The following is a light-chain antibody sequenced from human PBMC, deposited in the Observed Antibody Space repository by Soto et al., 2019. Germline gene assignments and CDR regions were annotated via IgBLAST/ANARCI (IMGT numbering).Light chain of an antibody. J-gene: IGLJ1*01. CDR1: SSVVGRYNF. CDR3: CSYEGRYTHV. V-gene: IGLV2-11*01. CDR2: DVI. Sequence: QSALTQPRSVSGSPGQSVTISCTGTSSVVGRYNFVSWYQQHPDKAPKLMIYDVIKRPSGVPDRFSGSKSGNTASLTIYGLQDEDEAAYHCCSYEGRYTHVFGTGTKVTVL.